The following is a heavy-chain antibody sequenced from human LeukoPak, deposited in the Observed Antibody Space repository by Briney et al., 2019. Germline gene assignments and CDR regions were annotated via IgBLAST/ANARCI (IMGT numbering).Heavy chain of an antibody. CDR3: AKGHSSGWLGDY. CDR1: GFTFDDCA. V-gene: IGHV3-9*01. CDR2: ISWNSGSV. Sequence: GGSLRLSCAASGFTFDDCAMHWVRQAPGKGLEWVSGISWNSGSVGYADSVKGRFTISRDNAKNFLYLQMYSLRADDTAFYYCAKGHSSGWLGDYWGHGTLVTVSS. J-gene: IGHJ4*01. D-gene: IGHD6-19*01.